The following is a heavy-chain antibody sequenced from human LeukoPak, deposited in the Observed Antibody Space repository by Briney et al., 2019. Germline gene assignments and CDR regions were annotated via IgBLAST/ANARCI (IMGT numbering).Heavy chain of an antibody. D-gene: IGHD1-26*01. CDR1: GFTFSNYN. CDR2: ISSSSSYI. Sequence: GGSLRLSCAASGFTFSNYNMNWVRQAPGKGLEWVSSISSSSSYIYYADSVKGRFTISRDNSKNTLYLQMNSLRAEDTAVYYCARDGGSYYDSYYYYMDVWGKGTTVTVSS. CDR3: ARDGGSYYDSYYYYMDV. V-gene: IGHV3-21*01. J-gene: IGHJ6*03.